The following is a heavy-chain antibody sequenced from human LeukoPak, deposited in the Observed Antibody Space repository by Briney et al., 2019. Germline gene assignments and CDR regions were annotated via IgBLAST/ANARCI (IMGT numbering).Heavy chain of an antibody. CDR2: MWDDATNE. J-gene: IGHJ4*02. CDR3: ARDGPAAGHAFDY. Sequence: GPLRLSCTASGLHFVIYGMHGGRKAPGKGLEGVAVMWDDATNEYYVESVKGRFTISRDNGKRTLYLQMNSLRVEDTAVYYCARDGPAAGHAFDYWGQGTLVPVSS. CDR1: GLHFVIYG. V-gene: IGHV3-33*01.